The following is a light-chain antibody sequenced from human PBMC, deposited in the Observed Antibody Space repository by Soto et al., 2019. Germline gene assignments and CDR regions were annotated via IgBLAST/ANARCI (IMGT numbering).Light chain of an antibody. CDR3: MQTLQTPT. J-gene: IGKJ1*01. CDR2: LAS. V-gene: IGKV2-28*01. Sequence: IGMTQSPLSLPVTPGEPASISCRSSQNLQHNNGYNYLDWYLQKPGQSPQLLISLASNRASGVPDRFSGSGSGTDFTLKISRVEAEDVGLYYCMQTLQTPTLGQGTKVDSK. CDR1: QNLQHNNGYNY.